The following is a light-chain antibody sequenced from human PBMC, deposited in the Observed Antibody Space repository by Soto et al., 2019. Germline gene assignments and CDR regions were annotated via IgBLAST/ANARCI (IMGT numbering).Light chain of an antibody. Sequence: DIVMTQSPDSLAVSLGERATINCKSSQSVLYSSNNKNYLAWYQHKPGQPPKLLIYWASTRESGVPDRFSGSGSGTDFTLTISSLQAEDVAVYYCQQYYSTPPYTFGQGNKLEIK. CDR3: QQYYSTPPYT. J-gene: IGKJ2*01. CDR2: WAS. V-gene: IGKV4-1*01. CDR1: QSVLYSSNNKNY.